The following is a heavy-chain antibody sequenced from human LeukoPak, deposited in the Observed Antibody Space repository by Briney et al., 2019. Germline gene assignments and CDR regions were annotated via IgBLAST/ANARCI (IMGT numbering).Heavy chain of an antibody. V-gene: IGHV3-23*01. CDR1: GFDLWRYA. Sequence: GGSLRLSCAASGFDLWRYAMSWVRQAPGKGLEWVADISDGGEGTHYADSVQGRFRVSRDNSKKTLFLQLGSLRVQDTAIYHCVRVDYGGNSGYHFDYWGQGTLVIVSS. J-gene: IGHJ4*02. CDR3: VRVDYGGNSGYHFDY. CDR2: ISDGGEGT. D-gene: IGHD4-23*01.